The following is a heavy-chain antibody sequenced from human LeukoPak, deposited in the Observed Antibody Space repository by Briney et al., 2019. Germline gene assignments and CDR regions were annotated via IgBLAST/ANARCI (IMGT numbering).Heavy chain of an antibody. CDR3: ARMYGGYSDY. J-gene: IGHJ4*02. CDR2: ISGSGGST. Sequence: GGSLRLSCAASGFTFSIYELNWVRQAPGKGLEWVSGISGSGGSTYYADSVRGRFTISRDNSRNTLFLQMNSLRAEDTAVYYCARMYGGYSDYWGQGTLVTVSS. CDR1: GFTFSIYE. D-gene: IGHD3-10*02. V-gene: IGHV3-23*01.